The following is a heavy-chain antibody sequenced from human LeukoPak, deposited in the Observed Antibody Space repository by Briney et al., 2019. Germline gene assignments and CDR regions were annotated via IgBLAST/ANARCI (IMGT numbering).Heavy chain of an antibody. CDR1: GYSFTTYW. CDR2: IYAGDSDT. Sequence: RGESLKISCKGSGYSFTTYWIGWVRQMPGKGLEWMGIIYAGDSDTRYSPSLQGQVTISADKSISTAYLQWSSLKASDTAMYYCARRIDEGDYFDYWGQGTLVTVSS. J-gene: IGHJ4*02. D-gene: IGHD2-21*01. CDR3: ARRIDEGDYFDY. V-gene: IGHV5-51*01.